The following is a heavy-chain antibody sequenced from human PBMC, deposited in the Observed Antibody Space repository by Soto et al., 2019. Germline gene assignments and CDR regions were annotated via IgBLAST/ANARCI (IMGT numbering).Heavy chain of an antibody. Sequence: EVQLVESGGGLIQPGGSLRLSCAASGFTVSNNYMRWVRQAPGKGLEWVSLIYSGGSTHYADSVKGRFTISRENSKNTLYLQMNSLRVEDTAVYYCARDPPGIAASGGGGWGQGTLVTVSS. V-gene: IGHV3-53*01. D-gene: IGHD6-13*01. J-gene: IGHJ4*02. CDR1: GFTVSNNY. CDR3: ARDPPGIAASGGGG. CDR2: IYSGGST.